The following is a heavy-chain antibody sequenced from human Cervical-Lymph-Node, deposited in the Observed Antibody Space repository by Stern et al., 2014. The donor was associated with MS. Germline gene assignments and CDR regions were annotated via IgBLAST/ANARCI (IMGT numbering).Heavy chain of an antibody. J-gene: IGHJ5*02. CDR1: GGSFDALY. CDR3: ARTWIAVRNTKWFDP. D-gene: IGHD6-6*01. Sequence: QVKLQQWGAGLLKPSETLSLTCGVNGGSFDALYWSWIRQPPGRGLEWLGEISHSGYTNYNPSIKRRVTISVDTSKNQFTLKMNSVTAADTAVYYCARTWIAVRNTKWFDPWGQGTLVTVSS. V-gene: IGHV4-34*01. CDR2: ISHSGYT.